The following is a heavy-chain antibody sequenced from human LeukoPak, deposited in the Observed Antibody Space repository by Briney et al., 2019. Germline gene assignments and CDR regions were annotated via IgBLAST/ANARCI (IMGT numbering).Heavy chain of an antibody. J-gene: IGHJ4*02. D-gene: IGHD5-24*01. Sequence: SETLSLTCSVSGGSISSSSSYWGWIRQPPGKGLEWIGSIYYSGSSFDNPALKSRVTISVDASKNQFSLKLSSVTAADTAVYYCARHRSGWLQSSFDYWGQGTLVTVSS. CDR2: IYYSGSS. CDR3: ARHRSGWLQSSFDY. V-gene: IGHV4-39*01. CDR1: GGSISSSSSY.